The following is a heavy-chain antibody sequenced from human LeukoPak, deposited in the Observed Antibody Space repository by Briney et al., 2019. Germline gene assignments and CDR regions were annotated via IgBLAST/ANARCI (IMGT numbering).Heavy chain of an antibody. CDR3: ARDEDYYGMDV. CDR1: GFTVSSNY. Sequence: GVSLRLSCAASGFTVSSNYMSWVRQAPGKGLEWVSVIYSGGSTYYADSVKGRFTISRDNSKNTLYLQMNSLRAEDTAVYYCARDEDYYGMDVWGQGTTVTVSS. V-gene: IGHV3-53*01. J-gene: IGHJ6*02. CDR2: IYSGGST.